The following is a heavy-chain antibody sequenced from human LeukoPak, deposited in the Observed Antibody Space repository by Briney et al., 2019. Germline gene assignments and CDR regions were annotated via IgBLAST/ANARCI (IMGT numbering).Heavy chain of an antibody. D-gene: IGHD1-26*01. Sequence: GGSLRLSCAASGFTFSSYAMHWVRQAPGKGLEYVSAISSNGGNTYYANSVKGRFTISRDNSKNTLYLQMGSLRAEDMAVYYCASGRSYTRFDYWGQGTLVTVSS. J-gene: IGHJ4*02. CDR2: ISSNGGNT. CDR3: ASGRSYTRFDY. CDR1: GFTFSSYA. V-gene: IGHV3-64*01.